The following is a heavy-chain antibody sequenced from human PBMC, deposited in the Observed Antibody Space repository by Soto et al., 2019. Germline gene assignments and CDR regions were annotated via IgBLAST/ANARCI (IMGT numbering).Heavy chain of an antibody. Sequence: XETLSLTCAVYGGSFSGYYWSWIRQPPGKGLEWVGEINHSGSTNYNPSLKSRVTISVDTSKNQFSLKLSSVTAADTAVYYCARGRGLGGSSANFDYWGQGTLVTVSS. J-gene: IGHJ4*02. CDR2: INHSGST. D-gene: IGHD6-25*01. CDR3: ARGRGLGGSSANFDY. CDR1: GGSFSGYY. V-gene: IGHV4-34*01.